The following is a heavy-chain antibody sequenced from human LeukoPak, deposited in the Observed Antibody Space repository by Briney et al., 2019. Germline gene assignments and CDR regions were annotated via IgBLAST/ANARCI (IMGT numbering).Heavy chain of an antibody. V-gene: IGHV4-59*08. Sequence: PSETLSLTCTVSGGSISSYYWSWIRQPPGKGLEWIGYIYYSGSSNYNPSLKSRVTISVDTSKNQFSLKLSSVTAADTAVYYCARHAYSYGYAACYFDYWGQGTLVTVSS. J-gene: IGHJ4*02. CDR3: ARHAYSYGYAACYFDY. CDR2: IYYSGSS. D-gene: IGHD5-18*01. CDR1: GGSISSYY.